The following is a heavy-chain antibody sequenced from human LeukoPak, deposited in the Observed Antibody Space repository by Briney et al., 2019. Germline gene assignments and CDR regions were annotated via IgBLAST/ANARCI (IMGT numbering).Heavy chain of an antibody. V-gene: IGHV3-20*04. J-gene: IGHJ6*03. CDR3: AKDPTDTAMVPYYYYYMDV. CDR1: GFNFDDYA. CDR2: INWNGDNI. D-gene: IGHD5-18*01. Sequence: GGSLRLSCVGSGFNFDDYAMNWVRQAPGRGLEWISRINWNGDNIKYADSVKDRFTISRDNAKNTLYLQMNNLRAEDTAVYYCAKDPTDTAMVPYYYYYMDVWGKGTTVTASS.